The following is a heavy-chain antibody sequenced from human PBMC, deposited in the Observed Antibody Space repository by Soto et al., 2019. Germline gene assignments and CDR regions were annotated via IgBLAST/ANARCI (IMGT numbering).Heavy chain of an antibody. CDR1: GYTFTSYD. J-gene: IGHJ6*03. V-gene: IGHV1-8*01. CDR3: ARGEGITIFGVVIDYYYYMDV. D-gene: IGHD3-3*01. CDR2: MNPNSGNT. Sequence: QVQLVQSGAEVKKPGASVKVSCKASGYTFTSYDINWVRQATGQGLEWMGWMNPNSGNTGYAQKFQGRVTLTRNTSISKAYMELSSLRSEDTAEYYCARGEGITIFGVVIDYYYYMDVWGKGTTVTVSS.